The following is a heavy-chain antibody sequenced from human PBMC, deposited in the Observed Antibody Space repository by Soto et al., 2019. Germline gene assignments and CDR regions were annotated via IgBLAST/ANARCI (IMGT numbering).Heavy chain of an antibody. CDR3: ARDSPRITIFGVATGFDI. V-gene: IGHV3-53*01. D-gene: IGHD3-3*01. J-gene: IGHJ3*02. Sequence: GGSLRLSCAASGFTVSSNYMSWVRQAPGKGLEWVSVIYSGGSTYYADSVKGRFTISRDNSKNTLYLQMNSLRAEDTAVYYCARDSPRITIFGVATGFDIWGQGTMVTVSS. CDR2: IYSGGST. CDR1: GFTVSSNY.